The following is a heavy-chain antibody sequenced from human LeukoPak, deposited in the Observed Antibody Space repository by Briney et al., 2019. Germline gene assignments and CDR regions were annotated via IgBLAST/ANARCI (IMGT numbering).Heavy chain of an antibody. Sequence: PSETLSLTCTVSGGSISSGGYYWSWIRQPPGKGLEWIGHIYHSGSTYYNPSLKSRVTISVDRSKNQFSLKLSSVTAADTAVYYCARAGGSSSGGGPFDYWGQGTLVTVSS. V-gene: IGHV4-30-2*01. CDR2: IYHSGST. CDR3: ARAGGSSSGGGPFDY. D-gene: IGHD6-6*01. CDR1: GGSISSGGYY. J-gene: IGHJ4*02.